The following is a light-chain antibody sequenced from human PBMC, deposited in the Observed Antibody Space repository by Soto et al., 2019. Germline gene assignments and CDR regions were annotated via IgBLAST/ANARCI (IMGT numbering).Light chain of an antibody. V-gene: IGLV2-14*01. Sequence: QSALTQPASVSGSPGQSITISCTGTSSXXGGYNYVSWYQQHPGKAPKLMIYEVSNRPSGVSNRFSGSKSGNTASLTISGLQAXDEADYYCTSYTSSSTNYVFGTGTKVTVL. J-gene: IGLJ1*01. CDR3: TSYTSSSTNYV. CDR2: EVS. CDR1: SSXXGGYNY.